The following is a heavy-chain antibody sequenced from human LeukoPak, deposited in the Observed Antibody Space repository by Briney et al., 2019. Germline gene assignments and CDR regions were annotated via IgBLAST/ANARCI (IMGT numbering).Heavy chain of an antibody. CDR2: ISYDGSNK. J-gene: IGHJ6*02. V-gene: IGHV3-30-3*01. D-gene: IGHD6-13*01. CDR3: ARVGQQLDRGYYYYGMDV. Sequence: PGRSLRLSCAASGFTFSSYAMHWVRQAPGKGLEWVAVISYDGSNKYYADFVKGRFTISRDNSKNTLYLQMNSLRAEDTAVYYCARVGQQLDRGYYYYGMDVWGQGTTVTVSS. CDR1: GFTFSSYA.